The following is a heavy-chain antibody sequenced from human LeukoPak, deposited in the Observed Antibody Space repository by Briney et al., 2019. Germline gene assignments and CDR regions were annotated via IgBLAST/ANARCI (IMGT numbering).Heavy chain of an antibody. Sequence: GGSLRLSCAASGFTFRSHWMHWVRQAPGKGLVWVSRINSDGSSTNYADSVKGRFTISRDNAKNTLYLQMNSLRAEDTAMYYCASVVYYSNYLGYWGQGTLVTVSS. CDR3: ASVVYYSNYLGY. J-gene: IGHJ4*01. D-gene: IGHD2-15*01. V-gene: IGHV3-74*01. CDR1: GFTFRSHW. CDR2: INSDGSST.